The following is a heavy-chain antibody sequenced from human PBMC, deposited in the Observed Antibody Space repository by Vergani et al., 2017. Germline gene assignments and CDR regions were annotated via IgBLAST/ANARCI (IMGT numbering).Heavy chain of an antibody. J-gene: IGHJ3*02. CDR2: ISGSGGST. CDR1: GFTFSSYA. CDR3: AKELNYDILTGYLGDAFDI. Sequence: EVQLLESGGGLVQPGGSLRLSCAASGFTFSSYAMSWVRQAPGKGLEWVSAISGSGGSTYYADSVKGRLTISRDNSKNTLYLQMNSLRAEDTAVYYCAKELNYDILTGYLGDAFDIWGQGTMVTVSS. D-gene: IGHD3-9*01. V-gene: IGHV3-23*01.